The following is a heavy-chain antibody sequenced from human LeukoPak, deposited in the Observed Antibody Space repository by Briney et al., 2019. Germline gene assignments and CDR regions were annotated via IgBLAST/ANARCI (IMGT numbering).Heavy chain of an antibody. J-gene: IGHJ4*02. CDR2: ISGSGDST. D-gene: IGHD6-19*01. CDR3: AKYSSGWQGLDY. V-gene: IGHV3-23*01. Sequence: GGSLRLSCAASGFPFSSYAMTWVRQAPGKGLEWVSGISGSGDSTDYADSVKGRFTISRDNSKNTLYLQMNSLRAEDTAVYYCAKYSSGWQGLDYWGQETLVTVSS. CDR1: GFPFSSYA.